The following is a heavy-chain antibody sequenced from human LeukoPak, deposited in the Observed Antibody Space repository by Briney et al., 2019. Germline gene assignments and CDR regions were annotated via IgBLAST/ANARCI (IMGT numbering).Heavy chain of an antibody. CDR1: GFTFSHYS. V-gene: IGHV3-48*02. D-gene: IGHD6-19*01. CDR2: ISSSSVTT. J-gene: IGHJ4*02. CDR3: ARGSLRSGPLLDY. Sequence: PGGSLRLSCAASGFTFSHYSMNWVRQAPGKGLEWVSYISSSSVTTYYADSVKGRFTVSRDNAKDSLSLQMNSLRDVDTAVYFCARGSLRSGPLLDYWGQGTLVTVSS.